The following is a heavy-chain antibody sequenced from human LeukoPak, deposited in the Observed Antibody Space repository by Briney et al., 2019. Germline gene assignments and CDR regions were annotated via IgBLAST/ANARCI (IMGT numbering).Heavy chain of an antibody. CDR3: ARGATEIDY. D-gene: IGHD5-12*01. J-gene: IGHJ4*02. Sequence: ASVKVSCKASGYTFTSYYVHWVRQAPGQGLEWMAIINPSGGSTTYAQKFQGRLTMTRDTSTSTVYMELSSLRSEDTASYYCARGATEIDYWGQGTLVTVSS. CDR2: INPSGGST. V-gene: IGHV1-46*01. CDR1: GYTFTSYY.